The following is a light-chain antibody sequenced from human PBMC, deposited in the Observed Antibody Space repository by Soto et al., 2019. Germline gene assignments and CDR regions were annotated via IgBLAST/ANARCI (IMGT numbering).Light chain of an antibody. CDR3: QQYNSYPWT. Sequence: DIQMTQSPSSLSASVGDRVTITCRASQSISSYLNWYQQKPGKVPKLLIYDASSLESGVPSRFSGRGSGTEFTLTITSLQPDDFATYYCQQYNSYPWTFGQGTKVDIK. CDR2: DAS. V-gene: IGKV1-5*01. J-gene: IGKJ1*01. CDR1: QSISSY.